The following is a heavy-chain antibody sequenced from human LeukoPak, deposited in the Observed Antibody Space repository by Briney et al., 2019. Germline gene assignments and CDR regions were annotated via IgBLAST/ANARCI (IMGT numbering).Heavy chain of an antibody. Sequence: SETLSLTCAVYGGSFSGYYWSWIRQHPGKGLEWIGYIYYSGGTYSNPSLKSRVSISLDTSKNQISLKLRSVTAADTAVYYCARDGYESSGYDPWGQGTLVTVSS. CDR1: GGSFSGYY. CDR3: ARDGYESSGYDP. V-gene: IGHV4-31*11. J-gene: IGHJ5*02. CDR2: IYYSGGT. D-gene: IGHD3-22*01.